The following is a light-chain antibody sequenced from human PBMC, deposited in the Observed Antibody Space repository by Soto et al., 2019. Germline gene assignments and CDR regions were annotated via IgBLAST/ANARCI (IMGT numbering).Light chain of an antibody. CDR3: QQYSSYSEA. Sequence: EIQMTQSPSTLSGSVGDRVTITCRASQTISSWLAWYQQKPGKAPKLLIYKASTLKSGVTSRFSGSGSGTEFTLTISSLQPDDFATYYCQQYSSYSEAFGQGTKVELK. CDR2: KAS. V-gene: IGKV1-5*03. CDR1: QTISSW. J-gene: IGKJ1*01.